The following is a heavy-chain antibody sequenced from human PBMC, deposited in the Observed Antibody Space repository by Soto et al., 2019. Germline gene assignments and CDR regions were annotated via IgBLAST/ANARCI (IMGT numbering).Heavy chain of an antibody. Sequence: AESLKISCKGSGYSFTSYWIGWVRQMPGKGLEWMGIIYPGDSDTRYSPSFQGQVTISADKSISTAYLQWSSLKASDTAMYYCATSVEMATTKGDAFDIWGQGTMVTVSS. V-gene: IGHV5-51*01. J-gene: IGHJ3*02. CDR3: ATSVEMATTKGDAFDI. CDR1: GYSFTSYW. D-gene: IGHD5-12*01. CDR2: IYPGDSDT.